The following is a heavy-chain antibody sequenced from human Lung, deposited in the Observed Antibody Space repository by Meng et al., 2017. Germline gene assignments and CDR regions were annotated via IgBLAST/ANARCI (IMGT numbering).Heavy chain of an antibody. CDR1: GFTFSNAW. CDR3: SGHVDY. V-gene: IGHV3-15*01. J-gene: IGHJ4*01. CDR2: MKSNVDGGTV. Sequence: VQLGESGEGFVKPGGSLRLSCAASGFTFSNAWMTWVRQAPGKGLEWIGRMKSNVDGGTVDYAAAVKGRFFISRDDSENTFYLQMNSLKTEDTAVYYCSGHVDYWGHGTLVTVFS.